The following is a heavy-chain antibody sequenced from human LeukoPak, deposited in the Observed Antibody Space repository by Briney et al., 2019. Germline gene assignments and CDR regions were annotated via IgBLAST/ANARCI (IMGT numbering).Heavy chain of an antibody. CDR2: IKSKTDGGTT. Sequence: GGSLRLSCAAPGFTFSNAWMSWVRQAPGKGLEWVGRIKSKTDGGTTDYSAPVKGRFTISRDDSKNTLYLQMNSLKTEDTAVYYCTTDLRRRIAAAGTPYYFDYWGQGTLVTVSS. CDR1: GFTFSNAW. D-gene: IGHD6-13*01. J-gene: IGHJ4*02. V-gene: IGHV3-15*01. CDR3: TTDLRRRIAAAGTPYYFDY.